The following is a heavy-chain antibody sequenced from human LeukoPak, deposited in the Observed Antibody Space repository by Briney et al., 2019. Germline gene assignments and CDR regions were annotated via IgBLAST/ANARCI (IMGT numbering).Heavy chain of an antibody. CDR2: ISGSSSYI. J-gene: IGHJ3*02. CDR3: ANDDYYDSSGQLDAFDI. V-gene: IGHV3-21*04. CDR1: GFTFSSYA. Sequence: GGSLRLSCAASGFTFSSYAMSWVRQAPGKGLEWVSSISGSSSYIYYADSVKGRFTISRDNAKNSLYLQMNSLRVEDTAVYYCANDDYYDSSGQLDAFDIWGQGTMVTVSS. D-gene: IGHD3-22*01.